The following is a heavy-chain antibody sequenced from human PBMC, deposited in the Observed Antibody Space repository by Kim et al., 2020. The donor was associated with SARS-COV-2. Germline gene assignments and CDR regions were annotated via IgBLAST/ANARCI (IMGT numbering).Heavy chain of an antibody. Sequence: GGSLRLSCAASGFTFSSYAMHWVRQAPGKGLEWVAVISYDGSNKYYADSVKGRFTISRDNSKNTLYLQMNSLRAEDTAVYYCASGSYNWGQGTLVTVSS. J-gene: IGHJ4*02. D-gene: IGHD1-26*01. CDR1: GFTFSSYA. CDR2: ISYDGSNK. V-gene: IGHV3-30-3*01. CDR3: ASGSYN.